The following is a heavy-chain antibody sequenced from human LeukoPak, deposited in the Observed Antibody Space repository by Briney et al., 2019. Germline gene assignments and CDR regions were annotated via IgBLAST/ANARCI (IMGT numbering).Heavy chain of an antibody. V-gene: IGHV1-18*01. Sequence: GASVKVSCKASGGTFSSYAISWVRQAPGQGLEWMGWISAYNGNTNYAQKLQGRVTMTTDTSTSTAYMELRSLRSDDTAVYYCAIPHPDSGPLWGQGTLVTVSS. CDR3: AIPHPDSGPL. CDR2: ISAYNGNT. CDR1: GGTFSSYA. D-gene: IGHD5-12*01. J-gene: IGHJ4*02.